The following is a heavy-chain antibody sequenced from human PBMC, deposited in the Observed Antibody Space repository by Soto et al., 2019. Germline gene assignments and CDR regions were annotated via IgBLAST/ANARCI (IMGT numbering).Heavy chain of an antibody. Sequence: PGESLKISCKGSGYSFTSYWIGWVRQMPGKGLEWMGIIYPGDSDTRYSPSFQGQVTISADKSISTAYLQWSSLKASDTAMYYCARDVLMVYTGGYYYYGMDVWGQGTTGTVS. J-gene: IGHJ6*02. D-gene: IGHD2-8*01. CDR3: ARDVLMVYTGGYYYYGMDV. V-gene: IGHV5-51*01. CDR2: IYPGDSDT. CDR1: GYSFTSYW.